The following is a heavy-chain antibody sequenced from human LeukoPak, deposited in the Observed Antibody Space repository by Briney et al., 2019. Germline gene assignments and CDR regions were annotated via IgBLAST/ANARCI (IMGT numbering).Heavy chain of an antibody. D-gene: IGHD3-16*01. CDR1: GFTFSSYA. CDR2: ISGSGSTI. CDR3: ARKINYFDF. Sequence: GGSLRLSCAASGFTFSSYAMSWVRQAPGKGLEWVSAISGSGSTIYYADSVKGRFTISRDNAKNSLYLQLNSLRAEDTAVYYCARKINYFDFWGQGTLVTVSS. V-gene: IGHV3-23*01. J-gene: IGHJ4*02.